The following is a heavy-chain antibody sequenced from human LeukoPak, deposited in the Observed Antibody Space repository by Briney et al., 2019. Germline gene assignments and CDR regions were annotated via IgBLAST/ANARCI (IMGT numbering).Heavy chain of an antibody. D-gene: IGHD1-26*01. CDR1: GFTFSSYS. J-gene: IGHJ3*02. CDR3: AKEGGGSYNAFDI. CDR2: ISGSGGST. Sequence: GGSLRLSCAASGFTFSSYSMNWVRQAPGKGLEWVSAISGSGGSTYYADSVKGRFTISRDNSKNTLYLQMNSLRAEDTAVYYCAKEGGGSYNAFDIWGQGTMVTVSS. V-gene: IGHV3-23*01.